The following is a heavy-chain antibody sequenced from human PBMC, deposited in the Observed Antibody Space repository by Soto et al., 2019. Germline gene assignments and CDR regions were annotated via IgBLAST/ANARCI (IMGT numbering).Heavy chain of an antibody. CDR1: GGSISSGGYY. CDR2: IYYSGST. J-gene: IGHJ6*02. Sequence: PSETLPLTCTVSGGSISSGGYYWSWIRQHPGKGLEWIGYIYYSGSTYYNPSLKSRVTISVDTSKNQFSLKLSSVTAADTAVYYCAREPARHVMDVWGQGTTVTVSS. V-gene: IGHV4-31*03. D-gene: IGHD6-25*01. CDR3: AREPARHVMDV.